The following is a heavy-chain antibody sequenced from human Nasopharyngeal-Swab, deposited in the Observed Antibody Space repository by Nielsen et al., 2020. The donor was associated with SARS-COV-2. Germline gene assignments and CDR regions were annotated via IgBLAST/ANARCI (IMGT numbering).Heavy chain of an antibody. J-gene: IGHJ6*02. CDR1: GGSISSYY. V-gene: IGHV4-59*13. D-gene: IGHD4-17*01. CDR2: IYYSGST. Sequence: SETLSLTCTVSGGSISSYYWSWIRQPPGKGLEWIGYIYYSGSTNYNPSLKSRVTISVDTSKNQFSLKLSSVTAADTAVYYCARMSASTLDYGDYGGYYYYGMDVWGQGTTVTVSS. CDR3: ARMSASTLDYGDYGGYYYYGMDV.